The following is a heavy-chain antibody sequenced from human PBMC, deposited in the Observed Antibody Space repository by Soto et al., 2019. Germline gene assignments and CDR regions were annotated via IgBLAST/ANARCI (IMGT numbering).Heavy chain of an antibody. CDR2: INHSGST. CDR1: GGSFSGYY. J-gene: IGHJ4*02. V-gene: IGHV4-34*01. D-gene: IGHD2-2*01. Sequence: SETLSLTCAVYGGSFSGYYWSWIRQPPGKGLEWIGEINHSGSTNYNPSLKSRVTISVDTSKNQFSLKLSSVTAADTAVYYCARGLGYCSSTSCSKQFDYWGQGTLVTVSS. CDR3: ARGLGYCSSTSCSKQFDY.